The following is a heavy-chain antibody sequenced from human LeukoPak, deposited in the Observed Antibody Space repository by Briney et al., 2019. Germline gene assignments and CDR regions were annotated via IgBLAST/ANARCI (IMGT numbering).Heavy chain of an antibody. CDR1: GYTFTSYD. V-gene: IGHV1-8*03. Sequence: ASVKVSCKASGYTFTSYDINWVRQATGQGLEWMGWMNPNSGNTGYAQKFQGRVTITRNTSIGTAYMELSSLRSEDTAVYYCARSVMVRGVIHRYYMDVWGKETTVTVSS. CDR2: MNPNSGNT. D-gene: IGHD3-10*01. CDR3: ARSVMVRGVIHRYYMDV. J-gene: IGHJ6*03.